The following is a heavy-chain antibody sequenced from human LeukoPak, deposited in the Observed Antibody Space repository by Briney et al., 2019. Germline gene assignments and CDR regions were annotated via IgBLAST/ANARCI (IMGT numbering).Heavy chain of an antibody. D-gene: IGHD2-2*01. CDR2: INTNTGNP. V-gene: IGHV7-4-1*02. CDR1: GYTLTSDG. Sequence: ASVKVSCKASGYTLTSDGMNWVRQAPGQGLEWMGWINTNTGNPTYGQGFTGRFVFSLDTSVNTAYLQISSLKAEDTAVYYCVRALPGCGSTNCYGLDYWGQGTLVTVSS. CDR3: VRALPGCGSTNCYGLDY. J-gene: IGHJ4*02.